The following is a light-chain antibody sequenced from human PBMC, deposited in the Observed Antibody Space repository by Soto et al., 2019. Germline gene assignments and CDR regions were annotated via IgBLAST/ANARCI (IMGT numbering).Light chain of an antibody. CDR3: QQYGSSPIT. CDR1: ADVSSSY. Sequence: EIVLTQSPATLLFSPGERATLSCGASADVSSSYVAWYQQKSGLAPRLLIHDASSRATGIPDRFSGSKSGTDFTLTIRRLEPEDAGVYYCQQYGSSPITFGQGTRLEIK. V-gene: IGKV3D-20*01. J-gene: IGKJ5*01. CDR2: DAS.